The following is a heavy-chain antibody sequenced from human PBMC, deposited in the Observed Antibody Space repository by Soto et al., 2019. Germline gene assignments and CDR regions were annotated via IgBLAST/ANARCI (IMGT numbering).Heavy chain of an antibody. CDR1: GFTFSTFT. V-gene: IGHV3-30-3*01. CDR2: ISFDLSKR. J-gene: IGHJ3*02. CDR3: ARDQADAFDI. Sequence: QVQLVESGGGVVQPGKSLRLSCAASGFTFSTFTMHWVRQAPGKGLESVAIISFDLSKRYYADSVQGRFTISRDNSKNTPYLQMNSLRAEDTAVYYCARDQADAFDIRVQGTMVTVSS.